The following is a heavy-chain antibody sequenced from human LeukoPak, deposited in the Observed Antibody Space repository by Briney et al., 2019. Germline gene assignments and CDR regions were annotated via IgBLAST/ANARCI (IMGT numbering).Heavy chain of an antibody. V-gene: IGHV3-23*01. J-gene: IGHJ4*02. D-gene: IGHD6-19*01. Sequence: GGSLRLSCAASGFTFSSYAMSWVRQAPGKGLEWVSAISDSGGRTYYVDSVKGRFTISRDNSKNTLYLQMNSLRAEDTAVYYCARGEWLALNYYFDYWGQGTLVTVSS. CDR3: ARGEWLALNYYFDY. CDR1: GFTFSSYA. CDR2: ISDSGGRT.